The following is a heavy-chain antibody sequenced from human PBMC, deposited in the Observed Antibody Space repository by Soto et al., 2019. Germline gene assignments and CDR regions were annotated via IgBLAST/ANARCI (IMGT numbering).Heavy chain of an antibody. CDR1: GYTFTSYD. CDR2: MNPNSGNT. D-gene: IGHD3-22*01. CDR3: ARGRGYYDSSGYYWYYGMDV. Sequence: ASVKVSCKASGYTFTSYDINWVRQATGQGLEWMGWMNPNSGNTGYAQKFQGRVTMTRSTSISTAYMELSSLRSEDTAVYYCARGRGYYDSSGYYWYYGMDVWGQGTTVTVSS. J-gene: IGHJ6*02. V-gene: IGHV1-8*01.